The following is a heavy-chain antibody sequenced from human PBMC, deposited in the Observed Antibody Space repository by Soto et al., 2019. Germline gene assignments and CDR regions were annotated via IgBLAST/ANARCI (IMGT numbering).Heavy chain of an antibody. CDR3: AKVGLPYYYYYGMDV. V-gene: IGHV3-30*18. J-gene: IGHJ6*02. CDR2: ISYDGSNK. D-gene: IGHD1-7*01. Sequence: GGSLRLSCAASGFNFRSYGMHWVRQAPGKGLEWVAVISYDGSNKYYADSVKGRFTISRDNSKNTLYLQMNSLRAEDTAVYYCAKVGLPYYYYYGMDVWGQGTTVTVSS. CDR1: GFNFRSYG.